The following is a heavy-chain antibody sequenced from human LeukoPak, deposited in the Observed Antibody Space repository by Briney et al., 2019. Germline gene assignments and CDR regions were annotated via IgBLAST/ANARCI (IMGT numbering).Heavy chain of an antibody. CDR3: ARDKLPAVTSGLDY. CDR1: GFTFSSYG. V-gene: IGHV3-33*01. D-gene: IGHD4-17*01. Sequence: GGSLRLSCAASGFTFSSYGMHWVRQAPGKGLEWVAVIRYDGSNKYYADSVKGRFTISRDNSKNTLYLQMNSLRAEDTAVYYCARDKLPAVTSGLDYWGQGTLVTVSS. CDR2: IRYDGSNK. J-gene: IGHJ4*02.